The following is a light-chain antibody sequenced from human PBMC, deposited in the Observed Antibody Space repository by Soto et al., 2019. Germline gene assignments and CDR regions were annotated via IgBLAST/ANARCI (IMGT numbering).Light chain of an antibody. CDR1: QSVTSNF. Sequence: ENVLTQSPGTLSFSPGEGATLSCRASQSVTSNFLAWYNQKPGQAPRLLIYGASRRATGIPDRFSGSGSGTDFTLTISRLEPEDFAVYFCQQYGRSPMTFGQGTRLEIK. V-gene: IGKV3-20*01. J-gene: IGKJ5*01. CDR2: GAS. CDR3: QQYGRSPMT.